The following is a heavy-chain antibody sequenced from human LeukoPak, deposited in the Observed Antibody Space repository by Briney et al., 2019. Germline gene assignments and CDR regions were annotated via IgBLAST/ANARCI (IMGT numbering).Heavy chain of an antibody. CDR1: GFTFSSYW. V-gene: IGHV3-7*01. CDR2: IKQDGSEK. CDR3: ARVRNDRGVVTEVYYYYYYMDD. D-gene: IGHD2-21*02. Sequence: PGGSLRLSCAASGFTFSSYWMSWVRQAPGKGLEWVANIKQDGSEKYYVGSVKGRFTISRDNAKNSLYLQMNSLRAEDTAVYYCARVRNDRGVVTEVYYYYYYMDDWGKGTTVTISS. J-gene: IGHJ6*03.